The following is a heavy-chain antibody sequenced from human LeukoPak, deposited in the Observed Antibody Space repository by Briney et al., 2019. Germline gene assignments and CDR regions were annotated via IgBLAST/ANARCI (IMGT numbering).Heavy chain of an antibody. D-gene: IGHD6-19*01. V-gene: IGHV6-1*01. CDR3: ARDHGIAVAALDY. CDR1: GDSVSSNSAA. J-gene: IGHJ4*02. CDR2: TYYRSKWYN. Sequence: SQTLSLTCAISGDSVSSNSAAWNWIRQSPSRGLEWLGRTYYRSKWYNDYAVSVKSRITINPNTSKNQFSLQLSSVTPEDTAVYYCARDHGIAVAALDYWGQGTLVTVSS.